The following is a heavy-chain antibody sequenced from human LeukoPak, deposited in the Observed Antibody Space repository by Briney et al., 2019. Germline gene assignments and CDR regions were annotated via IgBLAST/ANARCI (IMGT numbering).Heavy chain of an antibody. V-gene: IGHV1-69*01. CDR1: GGTFSSYA. Sequence: SVKVSCKASGGTFSSYAISWVRQAPGQGLEWMGGIIPIFGTANYAQKFQGRVTITADESTSTAYMELSSLRSEDTAVYYCAREQTAAIGNWFDPWGQGTLVTVPS. CDR3: AREQTAAIGNWFDP. CDR2: IIPIFGTA. J-gene: IGHJ5*02. D-gene: IGHD2-2*01.